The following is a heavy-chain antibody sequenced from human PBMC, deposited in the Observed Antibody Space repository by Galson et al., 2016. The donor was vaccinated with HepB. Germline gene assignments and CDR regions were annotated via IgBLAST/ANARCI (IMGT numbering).Heavy chain of an antibody. D-gene: IGHD5-12*01. CDR2: IDWEDEK. CDR3: ARLAGYGNDF. CDR1: GFSLSTRGMC. J-gene: IGHJ4*02. V-gene: IGHV2-70*13. Sequence: PALVKPTQTLTLTCSFSGFSLSTRGMCVAWIRQLPGKALEWLALIDWEDEKFYSTSLETRLTISKDPSEDQVVLTMTDMDPLDTGTYYCARLAGYGNDFWGQGTLVTVSS.